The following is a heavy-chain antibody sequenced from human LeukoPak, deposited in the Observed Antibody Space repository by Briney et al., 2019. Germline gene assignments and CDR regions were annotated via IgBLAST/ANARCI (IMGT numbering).Heavy chain of an antibody. CDR1: GFTFSSYG. D-gene: IGHD6-19*01. Sequence: GGSLRLSCAASGFTFSSYGMNWVRQAPGKGLEWVSYISSSGRTTYYADSVKGRFTISRDNAKNSLYLQMNSLRAEDTAVYYCARDDRRGAVAGTSYFQHWGQGTLVTVSS. V-gene: IGHV3-48*03. CDR2: ISSSGRTT. J-gene: IGHJ1*01. CDR3: ARDDRRGAVAGTSYFQH.